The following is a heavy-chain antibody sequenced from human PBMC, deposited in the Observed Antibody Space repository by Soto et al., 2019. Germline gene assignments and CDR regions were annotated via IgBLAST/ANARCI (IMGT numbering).Heavy chain of an antibody. V-gene: IGHV3-23*01. CDR2: VSIGGST. J-gene: IGHJ4*02. D-gene: IGHD1-26*01. Sequence: GGSLRLSCSASGLTFSSYAMGWVRQGPGKGLEWVAVVSIGGSTHYADSVRGRFTISRDNSKNTLSLQMNSLTAEDTAVYFCAKRRGAGGQFDYRGKGALVTISS. CDR3: AKRRGAGGQFDY. CDR1: GLTFSSYA.